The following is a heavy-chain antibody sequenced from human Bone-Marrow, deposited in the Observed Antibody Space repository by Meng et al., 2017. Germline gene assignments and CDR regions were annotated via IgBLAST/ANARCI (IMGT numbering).Heavy chain of an antibody. CDR3: SRGKGQTSYYDYGMDV. CDR1: RGTFSSYA. J-gene: IGHJ6*02. Sequence: SVTVSCKASRGTFSSYAISWLRQAPGHGLEWMGGIIPIFSTANYAQKYQGRVTITADKSTTTAYKELSSLRSEDAAVYYRSRGKGQTSYYDYGMDVWGQGTTVTVSS. V-gene: IGHV1-69*06. CDR2: IIPIFSTA.